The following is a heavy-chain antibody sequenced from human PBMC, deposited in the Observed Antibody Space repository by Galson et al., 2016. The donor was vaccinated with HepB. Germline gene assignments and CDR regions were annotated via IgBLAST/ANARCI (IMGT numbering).Heavy chain of an antibody. Sequence: SLRLSCAASGFAFSSHWMHWVRQDLGKGLVWVSRINSDGTISNYADSVKGRFTISRDNAKNTLYLQMNSLRAEDTAVYFCVRDHSVVPTTAYNWFDPWGRGTLVTASP. V-gene: IGHV3-74*01. J-gene: IGHJ5*02. D-gene: IGHD4-23*01. CDR2: INSDGTIS. CDR3: VRDHSVVPTTAYNWFDP. CDR1: GFAFSSHW.